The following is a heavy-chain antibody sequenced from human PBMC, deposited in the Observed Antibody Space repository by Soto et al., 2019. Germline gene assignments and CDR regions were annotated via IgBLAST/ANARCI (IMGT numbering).Heavy chain of an antibody. D-gene: IGHD6-13*01. Sequence: EVQLVESGGGLVKPGGSLRLSCAASGFTFSNAWMNWVRQAPGKGLEWVGRIKSKTDGGTTDYAAPVKGRFTISRDDSKNTLYLQMNSLKTEDTPVYYCTTDPSKVSSSWYIKLQPLYYYGMDVWGQGTTVTVSS. V-gene: IGHV3-15*07. J-gene: IGHJ6*02. CDR1: GFTFSNAW. CDR3: TTDPSKVSSSWYIKLQPLYYYGMDV. CDR2: IKSKTDGGTT.